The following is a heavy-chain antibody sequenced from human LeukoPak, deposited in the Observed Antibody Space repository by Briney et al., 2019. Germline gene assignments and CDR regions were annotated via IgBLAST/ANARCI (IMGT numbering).Heavy chain of an antibody. CDR3: ARGPVALPNDRLNFFFDF. D-gene: IGHD2-8*01. CDR2: VNHDGDT. J-gene: IGHJ5*01. CDR1: GASFNTYY. V-gene: IGHV4-34*01. Sequence: SETLSLTCAVYGASFNTYYWTWIRQSPDKGLEWIGEVNHDGDTNVNPSLRSRVVMSVDASKNQFSLKLTSVTATDTAVYFCARGPVALPNDRLNFFFDFWGKGTLVTVSS.